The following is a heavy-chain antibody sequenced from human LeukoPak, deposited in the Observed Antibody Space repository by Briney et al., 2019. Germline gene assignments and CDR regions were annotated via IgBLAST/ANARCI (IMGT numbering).Heavy chain of an antibody. Sequence: PGGSLRLSCAASGFSFSSYAMHWFRQAPGKGLEWMALISYDASIIYYADSVKGRFTISRDNAKNSLYLQMNSLRAEDTAVYYCAELGITMIGGVWGKGTTVTISS. CDR2: ISYDASII. D-gene: IGHD3-10*02. CDR3: AELGITMIGGV. V-gene: IGHV3-30*04. CDR1: GFSFSSYA. J-gene: IGHJ6*04.